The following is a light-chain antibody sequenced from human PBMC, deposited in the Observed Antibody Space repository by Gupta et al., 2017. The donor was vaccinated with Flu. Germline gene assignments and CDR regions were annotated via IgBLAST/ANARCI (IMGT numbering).Light chain of an antibody. CDR2: STN. CDR3: AAWDDSLNGWV. Sequence: QSVLTQPPSASGPPGQRVTISCSGSSSNIGSNTVNWYQQLPGTAPKLLIYSTNQRPSGVPDRFSGSKSGTSASLAISGLQSEDEAEYYCAAWDDSLNGWVFGGGTKLTVL. J-gene: IGLJ3*02. CDR1: SSNIGSNT. V-gene: IGLV1-44*01.